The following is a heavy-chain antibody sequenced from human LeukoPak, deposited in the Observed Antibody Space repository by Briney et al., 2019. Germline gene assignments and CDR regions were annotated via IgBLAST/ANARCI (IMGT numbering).Heavy chain of an antibody. J-gene: IGHJ4*01. Sequence: GGSLRLSCAASGFTFTNNFMSWVRQVPGKGLEWVANIKQDGSETTYADSVRGRFTIFRDNAKDSVYLQMNSLRAEDSATYYCVRGGFYFFDFWDQGTLVTVSS. CDR2: IKQDGSET. CDR1: GFTFTNNF. V-gene: IGHV3-7*01. CDR3: VRGGFYFFDF.